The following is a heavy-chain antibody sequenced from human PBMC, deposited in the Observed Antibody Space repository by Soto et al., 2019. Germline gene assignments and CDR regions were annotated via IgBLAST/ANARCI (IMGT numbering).Heavy chain of an antibody. CDR1: GFTFSSYA. CDR2: ISYDGSNK. D-gene: IGHD6-13*01. V-gene: IGHV3-30-3*01. Sequence: GGSLRLSCAASGFTFSSYAMHWVRQAPGKGLEWVAVISYDGSNKYYADSVKGRFTISRDNSKNTLYLQMNSLRAEDTAVYYCASPFVSIAAAPGGLSFWGQGTLVTVSS. J-gene: IGHJ4*02. CDR3: ASPFVSIAAAPGGLSF.